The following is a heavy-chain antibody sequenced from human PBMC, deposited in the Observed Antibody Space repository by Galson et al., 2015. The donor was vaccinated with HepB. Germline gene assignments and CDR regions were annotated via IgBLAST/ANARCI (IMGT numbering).Heavy chain of an antibody. CDR2: ISYDGSNK. Sequence: SLRLSCAASGFTFSSYGMHWVRQAPGKGLEWVAVISYDGSNKYYADSVKGRFTISRDNSKNTLYLQMNSLRAEDTAVYYCAKLGYCSSTSCSHLVGVVDYWGQGTLVTVSS. CDR3: AKLGYCSSTSCSHLVGVVDY. D-gene: IGHD2-2*01. CDR1: GFTFSSYG. V-gene: IGHV3-30*18. J-gene: IGHJ4*02.